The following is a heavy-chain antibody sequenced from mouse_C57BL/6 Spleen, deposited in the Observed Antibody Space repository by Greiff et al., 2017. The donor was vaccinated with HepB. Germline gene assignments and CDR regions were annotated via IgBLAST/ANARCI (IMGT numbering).Heavy chain of an antibody. V-gene: IGHV6-6*01. CDR2: IRHKANNHAT. CDR1: GFTFSDAW. Sequence: EVKLVESGGGLVQPGGSMKLSCAASGFTFSDAWMDWVRQSPEKGLEWVAEIRHKANNHATYYAECVKGRFTISRDYSKSSVYLQMNSLRAEDTCIYYFTMRDYFDYWGQGTTLTVSS. CDR3: TMRDYFDY. J-gene: IGHJ2*01.